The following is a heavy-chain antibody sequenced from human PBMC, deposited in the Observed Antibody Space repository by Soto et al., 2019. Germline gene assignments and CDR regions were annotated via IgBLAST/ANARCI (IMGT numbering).Heavy chain of an antibody. J-gene: IGHJ2*01. CDR3: ARVNYDFWSGYPASDWYFDL. CDR1: GYTFTGYY. D-gene: IGHD3-3*01. CDR2: INPNSGGT. V-gene: IGHV1-2*02. Sequence: QVQLVQSGAEVKKPGASVKVSCKASGYTFTGYYMHWVRQAPGQGLEWMGWINPNSGGTNYAQKFQGRVTMTRDTSISTAYMELSRLRSDDTAVYYCARVNYDFWSGYPASDWYFDLWGRGTLVTVSS.